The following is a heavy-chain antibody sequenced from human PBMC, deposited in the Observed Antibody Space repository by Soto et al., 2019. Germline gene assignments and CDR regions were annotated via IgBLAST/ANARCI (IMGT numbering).Heavy chain of an antibody. Sequence: SETLSLTCAVSGGSISGYYWSCIRQPPEKGLKWIGEINHSGSTNYNPPLKSRVTISVDTSKNQFSLKLSSVTAADTAVYYCARGWGSSNDNTWFDPWGQGTLVTVSS. V-gene: IGHV4-34*01. CDR1: GGSISGYY. J-gene: IGHJ5*02. D-gene: IGHD6-13*01. CDR2: INHSGST. CDR3: ARGWGSSNDNTWFDP.